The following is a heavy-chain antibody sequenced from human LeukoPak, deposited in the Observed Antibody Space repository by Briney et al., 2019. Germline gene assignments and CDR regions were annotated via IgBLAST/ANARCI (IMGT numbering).Heavy chain of an antibody. V-gene: IGHV3-20*04. CDR3: ARAISSSGYYDSSGNDAFDI. D-gene: IGHD3-22*01. J-gene: IGHJ3*02. CDR2: INWNGGST. Sequence: PGGSLRLSCAASGFTFDDYGMSWVRQAPGKGLEWVSGINWNGGSTGYADSVKGRFTISRDNAKNSLYLQMNSLRAEDTAVYYCARAISSSGYYDSSGNDAFDIWGQGTMVTVSS. CDR1: GFTFDDYG.